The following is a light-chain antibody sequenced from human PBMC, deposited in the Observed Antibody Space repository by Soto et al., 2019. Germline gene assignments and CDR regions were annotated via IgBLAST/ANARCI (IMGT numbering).Light chain of an antibody. V-gene: IGLV2-23*01. CDR1: NSDLGSYNL. J-gene: IGLJ1*01. CDR2: EGT. Sequence: QSALTQPASVSGSPGQSITISCTRTNSDLGSYNLVSWFQQHPGKVPQVMIYEGTRRPSGVSDRFSGSKSDNPASLTISGLQAEDEGDYYCCSYAGDYMFVFGTGTKLTVL. CDR3: CSYAGDYMFV.